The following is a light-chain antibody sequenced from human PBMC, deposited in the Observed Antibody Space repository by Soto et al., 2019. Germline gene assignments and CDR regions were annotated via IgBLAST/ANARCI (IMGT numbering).Light chain of an antibody. CDR3: SSYTSSSSYV. J-gene: IGLJ1*01. Sequence: QSVLXXPAXXSGSPGQSITISCTGTSSDVGGYNYVSWYQQHPGKAPKLIIYEVSNRPSGVSNRFSGPKSGNTASLTISGLQAEDEADYYCSSYTSSSSYVFGTGTKVTV. CDR2: EVS. V-gene: IGLV2-14*01. CDR1: SSDVGGYNY.